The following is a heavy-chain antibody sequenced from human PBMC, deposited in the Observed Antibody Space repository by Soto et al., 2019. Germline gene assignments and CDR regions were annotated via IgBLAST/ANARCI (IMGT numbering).Heavy chain of an antibody. D-gene: IGHD2-2*03. CDR3: ARDGYCVSTTCYSLPDV. Sequence: PGGSLRLSCAASGFTFSSYSMNWVRQAPGKGLEWVSYISSSSSTIYYADSVKGRFTISRDNAKNSLYQQMNSLRDEDTAVYYCARDGYCVSTTCYSLPDVWGQGTTVTVSS. CDR2: ISSSSSTI. V-gene: IGHV3-48*02. J-gene: IGHJ6*02. CDR1: GFTFSSYS.